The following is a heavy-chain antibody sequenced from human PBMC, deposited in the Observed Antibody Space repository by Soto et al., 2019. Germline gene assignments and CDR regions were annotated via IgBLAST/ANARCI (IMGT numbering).Heavy chain of an antibody. J-gene: IGHJ6*02. CDR1: GGTFSSYA. Sequence: SVKVSCKASGGTFSSYAISWVRQAPGQGLEWMGGIIPIFGTANYAQKFQGRVTITADKSTSTAYMELSSLRSEDTAVYYCTSSDGYNYYYYYGMDVWGQGTTVTSP. D-gene: IGHD5-12*01. CDR3: TSSDGYNYYYYYGMDV. V-gene: IGHV1-69*06. CDR2: IIPIFGTA.